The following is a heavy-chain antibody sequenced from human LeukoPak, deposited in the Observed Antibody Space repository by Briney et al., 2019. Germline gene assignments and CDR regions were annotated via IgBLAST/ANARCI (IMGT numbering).Heavy chain of an antibody. CDR2: IYNSGSA. CDR1: GGSITTYH. J-gene: IGHJ2*01. Sequence: SETLSLTCSVSGGSITTYHWSWIRQPPGKGLEWIGYIYNSGSANYKPSLKSRLTISVDTSKNHFSLKLNSVTAADTAVYYRARAPVTGHWYFDLWGRGTLVTVSS. D-gene: IGHD6-19*01. V-gene: IGHV4-59*01. CDR3: ARAPVTGHWYFDL.